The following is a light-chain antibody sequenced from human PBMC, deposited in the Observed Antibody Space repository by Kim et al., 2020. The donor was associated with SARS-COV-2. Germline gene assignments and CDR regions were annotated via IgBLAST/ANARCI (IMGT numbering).Light chain of an antibody. CDR3: QQYNNWPPLT. J-gene: IGKJ4*01. Sequence: PGDRSPLSCSASQSVSSNLAWYQQKPGQAPRLLIYGASTRATGIPARFSGSGSGTEFTLTISSLQSEDFAVYYCQQYNNWPPLTFGGGTKVDIK. CDR2: GAS. CDR1: QSVSSN. V-gene: IGKV3-15*01.